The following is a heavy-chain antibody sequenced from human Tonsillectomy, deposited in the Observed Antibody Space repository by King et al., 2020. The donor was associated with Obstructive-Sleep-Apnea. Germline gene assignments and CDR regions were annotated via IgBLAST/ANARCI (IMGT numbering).Heavy chain of an antibody. J-gene: IGHJ4*02. CDR3: AKDLEDFDWLRCPCFDY. CDR2: IRYDESYQ. Sequence: VQLVESGGGVVQPGGSLRLSCAASGFTFNFYGMHWVRQAPGKGLEWVAFIRYDESYQNYADSVKGRFTISRDNSKNTLYLQMTSLRTEDTAVYYCAKDLEDFDWLRCPCFDYWGQGNLVIVSS. D-gene: IGHD3-9*01. V-gene: IGHV3-30*02. CDR1: GFTFNFYG.